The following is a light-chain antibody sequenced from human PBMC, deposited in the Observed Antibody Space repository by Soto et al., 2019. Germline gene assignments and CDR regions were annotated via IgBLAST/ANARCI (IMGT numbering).Light chain of an antibody. CDR2: DVD. CDR1: SSDIGAHNF. CDR3: SSYTSSSTLYV. V-gene: IGLV2-8*01. J-gene: IGLJ1*01. Sequence: QSVLTQPPSASGSPGQSVTISCTGTSSDIGAHNFVSWYQQHPGKAPKLMIHDVDQRPSGVPDRFSGSKSGNTASLTISGLQAEDEADYYCSSYTSSSTLYVFGTGTKVTVL.